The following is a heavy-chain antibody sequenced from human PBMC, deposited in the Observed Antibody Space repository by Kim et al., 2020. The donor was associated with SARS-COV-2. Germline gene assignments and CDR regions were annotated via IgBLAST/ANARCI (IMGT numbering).Heavy chain of an antibody. CDR1: GFTFSSYG. J-gene: IGHJ5*02. V-gene: IGHV3-30*18. CDR3: AKGGILWFGESPQT. D-gene: IGHD3-10*01. CDR2: ISYDGSNK. Sequence: GGSLRLSCAASGFTFSSYGMHWVRQAPGKGLEWVAVISYDGSNKYYADSVKGRFTISRDNSKNTLYLQMNSLRAEDTAVYYCAKGGILWFGESPQTWGQGTLVTVSS.